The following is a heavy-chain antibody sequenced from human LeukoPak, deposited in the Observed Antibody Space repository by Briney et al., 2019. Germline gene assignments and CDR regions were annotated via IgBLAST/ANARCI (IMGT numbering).Heavy chain of an antibody. CDR2: LSIDGTST. V-gene: IGHV3-30-3*01. D-gene: IGHD2-15*01. CDR3: ARDPGGGYFDY. J-gene: IGHJ4*02. Sequence: PGRSLRLSCAASGFTLSSSAMHWVRQGPGKGLEWVAILSIDGTSTYYTDSVKGRFTIARDNSKNTLFLQMNSLRPEDTAMYYCARDPGGGYFDYWGQGTLVTVSS. CDR1: GFTLSSSA.